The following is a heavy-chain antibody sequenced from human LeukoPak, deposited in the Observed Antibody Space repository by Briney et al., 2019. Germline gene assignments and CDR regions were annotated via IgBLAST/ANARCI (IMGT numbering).Heavy chain of an antibody. J-gene: IGHJ4*02. CDR2: SRNKANSYVA. D-gene: IGHD6-13*01. CDR3: ARELAAGPSDH. V-gene: IGHV3-72*01. Sequence: GGSLRLSCAASGFTFSDHYMDWFRQAPGKGLQWVGRSRNKANSYVAEYAAPVKGSFTISRDDSKNSVFLQMDSLKTEDTAVYYCARELAAGPSDHWGQGTLVTVSS. CDR1: GFTFSDHY.